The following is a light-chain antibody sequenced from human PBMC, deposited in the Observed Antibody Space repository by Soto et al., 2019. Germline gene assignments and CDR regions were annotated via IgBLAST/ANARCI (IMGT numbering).Light chain of an antibody. CDR2: DNY. Sequence: QSVLTQPPSVSAAPGQRVTISCAGSNSNIGSNYVSWYQHLPGTAPEVLIYDNYKRPSGIPDRFSGSKSGTSATLDITGLQTGDEADYYCGTWDSSLNAGVFGTGTKLTVL. J-gene: IGLJ1*01. V-gene: IGLV1-51*01. CDR1: NSNIGSNY. CDR3: GTWDSSLNAGV.